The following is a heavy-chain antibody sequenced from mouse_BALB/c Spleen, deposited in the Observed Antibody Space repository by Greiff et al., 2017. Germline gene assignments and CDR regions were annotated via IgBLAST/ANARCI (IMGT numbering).Heavy chain of an antibody. CDR3: ARGYDSYYYAMDY. D-gene: IGHD2-4*01. CDR1: GFNIKDTY. J-gene: IGHJ4*01. Sequence: EVKLVESGAELVKPGASVKLSCTASGFNIKDTYMHWVKQRPEQGLEWIGRIDPANGNTKYDPKFQGKATITADTSSNTAYLQLSSLTSEDTAVYYCARGYDSYYYAMDYWGQGTSVTVSS. V-gene: IGHV14-3*02. CDR2: IDPANGNT.